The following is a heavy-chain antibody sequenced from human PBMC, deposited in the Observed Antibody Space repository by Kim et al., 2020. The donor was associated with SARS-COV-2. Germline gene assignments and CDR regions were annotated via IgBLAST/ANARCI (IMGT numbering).Heavy chain of an antibody. V-gene: IGHV3-30*04. CDR3: ARSGEYGSGSYYNAQTLYYYYGMDV. CDR1: GFTFSSYA. D-gene: IGHD3-10*01. J-gene: IGHJ6*02. Sequence: GGSLRLSCAASGFTFSSYAMHWVRQAPGKGLEWVAVISYDGSNKYYADSVKGRFTISRDNSKNTLYLQMNSLRAEDTAVYYCARSGEYGSGSYYNAQTLYYYYGMDVWGQGTTVTVSS. CDR2: ISYDGSNK.